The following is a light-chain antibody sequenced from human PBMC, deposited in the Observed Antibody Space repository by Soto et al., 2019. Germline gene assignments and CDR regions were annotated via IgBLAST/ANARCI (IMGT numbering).Light chain of an antibody. J-gene: IGKJ1*01. CDR1: QSISNW. CDR3: QQYNGT. Sequence: DIQMTQSPSTLSASVGDRVTITCRASQSISNWLAWYQQKPGKAPKILIYKASNLESGVPSRFSGSGSGTEFTLTISSLQPDDFATYYCQQYNGTFGQGTKVDI. V-gene: IGKV1-5*03. CDR2: KAS.